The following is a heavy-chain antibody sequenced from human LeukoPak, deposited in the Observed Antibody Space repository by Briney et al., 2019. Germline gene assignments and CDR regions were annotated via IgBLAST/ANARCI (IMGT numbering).Heavy chain of an antibody. CDR3: AGFGYHWLRAD. CDR1: GFRFSNYW. Sequence: GGSPRLSCAASGFRFSNYWRHWVRQAPGKGLVWVARIDSDGTYTSHVDSVEGRFTISRDNAKNTLYLQMNSLRAEDTAIYYCAGFGYHWLRADWGQGTLVTVSS. D-gene: IGHD5-18*01. V-gene: IGHV3-74*01. CDR2: IDSDGTYT. J-gene: IGHJ4*02.